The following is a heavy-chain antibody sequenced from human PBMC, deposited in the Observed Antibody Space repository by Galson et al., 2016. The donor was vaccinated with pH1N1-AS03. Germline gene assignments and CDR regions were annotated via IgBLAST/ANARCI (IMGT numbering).Heavy chain of an antibody. V-gene: IGHV3-74*01. J-gene: IGHJ4*02. Sequence: SLRLSCAGSGFSIRTYWMHRVRQVPGKGLVWVSRINTDGSTTDYADSVKGRFTISRDNAKNTLYLQMHSLGAEDTAFYYCARGSDDYIWGGYSGDYWSQGILVTVSS. D-gene: IGHD3-16*01. CDR2: INTDGSTT. CDR1: GFSIRTYW. CDR3: ARGSDDYIWGGYSGDY.